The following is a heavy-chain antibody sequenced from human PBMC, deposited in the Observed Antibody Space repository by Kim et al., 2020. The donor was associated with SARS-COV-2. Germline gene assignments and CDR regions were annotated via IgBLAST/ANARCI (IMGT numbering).Heavy chain of an antibody. CDR2: ISTKSGST. Sequence: ASVKVSCKASGYTFIDHTLHWVRQAPGQGPAWMGWISTKSGSTNYAQKFQGRVTMTRDTSITTAYMEVRSLRSDDTAIYYCARPSTREWDFDAFDIWGQGPMVTDSS. CDR1: GYTFIDHT. D-gene: IGHD1-26*01. V-gene: IGHV1-2*02. J-gene: IGHJ3*02. CDR3: ARPSTREWDFDAFDI.